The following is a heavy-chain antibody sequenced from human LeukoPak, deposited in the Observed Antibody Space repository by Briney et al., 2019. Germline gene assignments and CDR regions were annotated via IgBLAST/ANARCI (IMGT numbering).Heavy chain of an antibody. Sequence: GGSLRLSCAASGFTFSSYAMSWVRQAPGKGLEWVSSISSSSSYIYYADSVKGRFTISRDNAKNSLYLQMNSLRAEDTAVYYCARDSRYSGSYSLYYYYGMDVWGQGTTVTVSS. V-gene: IGHV3-21*01. CDR3: ARDSRYSGSYSLYYYYGMDV. CDR2: ISSSSSYI. D-gene: IGHD1-26*01. J-gene: IGHJ6*02. CDR1: GFTFSSYA.